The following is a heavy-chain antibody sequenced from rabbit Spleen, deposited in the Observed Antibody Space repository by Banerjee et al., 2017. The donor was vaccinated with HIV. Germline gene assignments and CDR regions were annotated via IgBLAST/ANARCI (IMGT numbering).Heavy chain of an antibody. CDR2: IYGGGGST. CDR1: GFSFSSSYY. D-gene: IGHD2-1*01. J-gene: IGHJ4*01. Sequence: QEQLVESGGGLVQPEGSLTLTCTASGFSFSSSYYMCWVRQAPGKGLEWIACIYGGGGSTWYASWVNGRFTISKTSSTTVTLQMTSLTVADTATYFCARADRVNDYIDLWGPGTLVTVS. V-gene: IGHV1S45*01. CDR3: ARADRVNDYIDL.